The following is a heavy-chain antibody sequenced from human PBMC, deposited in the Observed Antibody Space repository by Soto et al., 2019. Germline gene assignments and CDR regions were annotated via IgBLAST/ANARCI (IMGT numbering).Heavy chain of an antibody. CDR2: ISGSGGST. V-gene: IGHV3-23*01. CDR3: AKDPRGYCSSTSCFFPDWFDP. CDR1: GFTFSSYA. D-gene: IGHD2-2*01. Sequence: EVQLLESGGGLVQPGGSLRLSCAASGFTFSSYAMSWVRQAPGKGLEWVSAISGSGGSTYYADSVKGRFTISRDNSKNTLYLQMNSLRAEDTAVYYCAKDPRGYCSSTSCFFPDWFDPRGQGTLVTVSS. J-gene: IGHJ5*02.